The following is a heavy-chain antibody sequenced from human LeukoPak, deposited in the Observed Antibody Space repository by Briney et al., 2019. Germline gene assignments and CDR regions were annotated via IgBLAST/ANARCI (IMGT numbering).Heavy chain of an antibody. CDR3: ARVSEIMISFGGVISHFDN. Sequence: SETLSLTCSLYGDSFNDYYWSWICQPPGKGLEWIGEINHSGGTNYNPSLWSRLTISIDTSKHQFSLQVTSVTAADTGVYFCARVSEIMISFGGVISHFDNWGQGALVTVSS. CDR2: INHSGGT. V-gene: IGHV4-34*01. J-gene: IGHJ4*02. D-gene: IGHD3-16*02. CDR1: GDSFNDYY.